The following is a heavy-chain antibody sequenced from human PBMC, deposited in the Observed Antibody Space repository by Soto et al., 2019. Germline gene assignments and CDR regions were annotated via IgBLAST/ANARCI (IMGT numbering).Heavy chain of an antibody. D-gene: IGHD6-13*01. V-gene: IGHV4-39*01. CDR2: ISYSGNT. CDR3: ARHTDAAGGRYFDL. CDR1: GGSISGSSHY. J-gene: IGHJ2*01. Sequence: QLQLQESGPGLVKPSETLSLTCTVSGGSISGSSHYWGWIRQPPGKGLEWITSISYSGNTYYNPSLKSRVTISVNTSKNHFSLNLSSVTAPDTAVYYCARHTDAAGGRYFDLWGRGTLVTVSS.